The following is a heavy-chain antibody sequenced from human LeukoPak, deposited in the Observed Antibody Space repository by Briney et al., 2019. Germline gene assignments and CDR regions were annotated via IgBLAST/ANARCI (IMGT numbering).Heavy chain of an antibody. D-gene: IGHD3-10*01. CDR1: GYSISSGYY. Sequence: SETLSLTCTVSGYSISSGYYWGWIRQPPGKGLEWIGSIYHSGSTYYNPSLKSRVTTSVDTSKNQFSLKLSSVTAADTAVYYCARDPGTETFDYWGQGTLVTVSS. J-gene: IGHJ4*02. V-gene: IGHV4-38-2*02. CDR2: IYHSGST. CDR3: ARDPGTETFDY.